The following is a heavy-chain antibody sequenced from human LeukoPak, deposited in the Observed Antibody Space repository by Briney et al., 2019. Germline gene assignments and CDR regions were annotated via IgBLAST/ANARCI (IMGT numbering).Heavy chain of an antibody. D-gene: IGHD2-15*01. J-gene: IGHJ1*01. CDR1: GGTFSSYA. CDR2: IIPIFGTA. CDR3: ARGPGYCSGGSCYSGLAEYFQH. V-gene: IGHV1-69*05. Sequence: EASVKVSCKASGGTFSSYAISWVRQAPGQGLEWMGRIIPIFGTANYAQKFQGRVTITTDESTSTAYMELSSLRSEATAVYYCARGPGYCSGGSCYSGLAEYFQHWGQGTLVTVSS.